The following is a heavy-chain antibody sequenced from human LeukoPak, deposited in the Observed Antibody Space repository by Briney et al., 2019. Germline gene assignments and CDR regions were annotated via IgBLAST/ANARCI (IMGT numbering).Heavy chain of an antibody. J-gene: IGHJ5*02. CDR3: ARGEEEAVAGT. CDR1: GYTFTSNY. Sequence: GASVKVSCKASGYTFTSNYIHWVRQAPGQGLEWMGMIYPRDGSTSYAQKFQGRVTMTRDTSTSTVYMELSSLRSEDTAVYYCARGEEEAVAGTWGQGTLVTVSS. V-gene: IGHV1-46*01. CDR2: IYPRDGST. D-gene: IGHD6-19*01.